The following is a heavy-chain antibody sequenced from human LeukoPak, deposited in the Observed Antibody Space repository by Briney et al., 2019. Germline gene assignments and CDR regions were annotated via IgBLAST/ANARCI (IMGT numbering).Heavy chain of an antibody. CDR2: IYTSGST. J-gene: IGHJ6*03. Sequence: KPSETLSLTCTVSGGSISSGSYYWSWIRQPAGKGLEWIGRIYTSGSTNYNPSLKSRVTISVDTSKNQFSLKLSSATAADTAVYYCARSDYYDSSGYPMDHWYMDVWGKGTTVTVSS. D-gene: IGHD3-22*01. CDR1: GGSISSGSYY. CDR3: ARSDYYDSSGYPMDHWYMDV. V-gene: IGHV4-61*02.